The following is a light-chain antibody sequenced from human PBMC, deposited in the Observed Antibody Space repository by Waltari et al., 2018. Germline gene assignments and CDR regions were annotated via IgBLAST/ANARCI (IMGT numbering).Light chain of an antibody. CDR1: QSLVHSDGNTY. Sequence: DVVMTQSPLSLPVTLGQSASISCRSSQSLVHSDGNTYLNWFQQRPGQSPRRLIYKVSWRDSGVPDRLGSIGSGSDFTLKIRRVEAANVGVYYCMPGTEWPRTFVQGTSVQIK. J-gene: IGKJ1*01. V-gene: IGKV2-30*02. CDR3: MPGTEWPRT. CDR2: KVS.